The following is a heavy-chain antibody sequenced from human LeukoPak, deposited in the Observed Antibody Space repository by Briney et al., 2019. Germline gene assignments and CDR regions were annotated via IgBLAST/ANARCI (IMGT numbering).Heavy chain of an antibody. V-gene: IGHV5-51*01. CDR3: ARLGPQGYCSSTSCYLDY. J-gene: IGHJ4*02. D-gene: IGHD2-2*01. Sequence: GESLKISCKGSGYSFTSYWIGCVRQMPRKGLEWMRSSYPGDSDTSYNPSFQGQVTISADKSISSAYLQWSSLEAADTAMYYCARLGPQGYCSSTSCYLDYWGQGTLVTVSS. CDR1: GYSFTSYW. CDR2: SYPGDSDT.